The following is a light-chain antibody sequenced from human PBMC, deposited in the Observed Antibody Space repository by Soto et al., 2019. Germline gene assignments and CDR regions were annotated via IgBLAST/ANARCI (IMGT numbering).Light chain of an antibody. CDR2: LGS. CDR3: MQALQTQWT. Sequence: DSVMTQSPLSLPVTPGEPASISCRSSQSLLHSNGYNYLDWYLQKPGQSPQLLIYLGSNRASGVPDRFSGSGSGTDFTLKISSVEAEDVGVYYCMQALQTQWTFGQGTKV. V-gene: IGKV2-28*01. CDR1: QSLLHSNGYNY. J-gene: IGKJ1*01.